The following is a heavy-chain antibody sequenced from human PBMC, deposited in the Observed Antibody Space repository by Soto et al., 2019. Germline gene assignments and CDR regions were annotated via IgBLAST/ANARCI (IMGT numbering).Heavy chain of an antibody. D-gene: IGHD1-1*01. V-gene: IGHV4-4*02. CDR2: TSYRGTA. J-gene: IGHJ4*02. CDR1: GGSISETYW. CDR3: ARHVGVPGTRGFDY. Sequence: QVQLQESGPGLVEPSETLSLTCAVSGGSISETYWWSWVRQPPGKGLQWIGETSYRGTAPYNPSHRSRVTISMDTSRNQISLTLISVTAADSASYYCARHVGVPGTRGFDYWGQGTLVTVSS.